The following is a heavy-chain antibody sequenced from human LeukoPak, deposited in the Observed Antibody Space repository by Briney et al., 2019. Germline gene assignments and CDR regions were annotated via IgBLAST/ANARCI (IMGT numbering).Heavy chain of an antibody. J-gene: IGHJ4*02. V-gene: IGHV3-64*01. D-gene: IGHD6-13*01. CDR1: GFTFSSYA. Sequence: PGGSLRLSCAASGFTFSSYAMHWVRQAPGKGLEYVSAISSNGGSTYYANSVKGRFTISRDNSKNTLYLQMGSLRAEDMAVYYCAREGPAAAGPPGYWGQGTLVTVSS. CDR2: ISSNGGST. CDR3: AREGPAAAGPPGY.